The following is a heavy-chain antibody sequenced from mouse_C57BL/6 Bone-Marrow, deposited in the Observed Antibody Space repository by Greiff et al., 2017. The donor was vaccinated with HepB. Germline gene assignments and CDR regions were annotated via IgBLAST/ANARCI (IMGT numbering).Heavy chain of an antibody. Sequence: QVQLQQPGAELVRPGTSVKLSCKASGYTFTSYWMHWVKQRPGQGLEWFGVIDPSDSYTNYNQKFKGKATLTVDTSSSTAYMQLSSLTSEDSAVYYCARYFDVWGTGTTVTVSS. CDR2: IDPSDSYT. CDR1: GYTFTSYW. J-gene: IGHJ1*03. CDR3: ARYFDV. V-gene: IGHV1-59*01.